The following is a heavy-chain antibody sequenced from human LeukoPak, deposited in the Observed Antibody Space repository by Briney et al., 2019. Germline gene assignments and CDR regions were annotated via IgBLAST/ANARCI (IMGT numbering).Heavy chain of an antibody. V-gene: IGHV3-7*05. D-gene: IGHD3-3*01. Sequence: GGSLRLSCAASGFTFSSYWMSWVRQAPGKGLEWVANIKLDGSEKYYVDSVKGRFTISRDNAKNSLYLQMNSLRAEDTAVYYCARDGSETYYDFWSGYPPAGYYDYWGQGTLVTVSS. CDR3: ARDGSETYYDFWSGYPPAGYYDY. CDR2: IKLDGSEK. J-gene: IGHJ4*02. CDR1: GFTFSSYW.